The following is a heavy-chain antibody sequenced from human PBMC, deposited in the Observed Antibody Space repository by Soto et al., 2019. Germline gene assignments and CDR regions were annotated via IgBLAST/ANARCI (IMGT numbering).Heavy chain of an antibody. CDR1: GYSISSGYY. CDR2: IYHSGST. V-gene: IGHV4-38-2*01. J-gene: IGHJ4*02. Sequence: SETLSLTCAVSGYSISSGYYWGWIRQPPGKGLEWIGSIYHSGSTYYNPSLKSRVTISVDTSKNQFSLKLSSVTAADTAVYYCASRASGSYYMPFDYWGQGTLVTVS. CDR3: ASRASGSYYMPFDY. D-gene: IGHD1-26*01.